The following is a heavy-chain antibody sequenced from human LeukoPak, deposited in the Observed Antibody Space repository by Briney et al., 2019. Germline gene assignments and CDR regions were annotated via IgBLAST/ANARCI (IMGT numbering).Heavy chain of an antibody. CDR3: AIIYGDYSDFDY. CDR1: GGSLSGYY. CDR2: FTRSGRI. Sequence: SETLSLTCAVYGGSLSGYYWSWIRQPPGRGLEWIGEFTRSGRINYNPSLKSRVTISVDTSKKQLSLKLSSVTDADTAVYYCAIIYGDYSDFDYWGQGTLATASS. D-gene: IGHD4-17*01. V-gene: IGHV4-34*01. J-gene: IGHJ4*02.